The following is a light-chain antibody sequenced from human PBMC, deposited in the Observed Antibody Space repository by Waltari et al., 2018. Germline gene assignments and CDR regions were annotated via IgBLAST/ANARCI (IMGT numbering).Light chain of an antibody. J-gene: IGKJ1*01. CDR1: QSISSW. V-gene: IGKV1D-16*01. Sequence: DIQMTQSPSSLSASVGDTVTLTCRASQSISSWLAWYQQKSGKAPKVLIYKASNLQSGVPSRFSGSGSGTDFTLTISSLQPEDFGTYYCLQYSSSPRTFGQGTKVEIK. CDR2: KAS. CDR3: LQYSSSPRT.